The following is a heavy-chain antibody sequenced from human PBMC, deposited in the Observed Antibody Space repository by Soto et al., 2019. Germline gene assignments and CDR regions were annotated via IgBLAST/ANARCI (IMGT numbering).Heavy chain of an antibody. CDR2: ISAYNGNT. V-gene: IGHV1-18*01. D-gene: IGHD3-10*01. CDR1: GYTFTSYG. J-gene: IGHJ4*02. Sequence: ASVKVSCKASGYTFTSYGISWVRQAPGQGLEWMGWISAYNGNTNYAQKLQGRVTMTTDTSTSTAYMELRSLRSDDTAVYYCARDRDHYYGSGSYYHLDYWGQGTLVTVSS. CDR3: ARDRDHYYGSGSYYHLDY.